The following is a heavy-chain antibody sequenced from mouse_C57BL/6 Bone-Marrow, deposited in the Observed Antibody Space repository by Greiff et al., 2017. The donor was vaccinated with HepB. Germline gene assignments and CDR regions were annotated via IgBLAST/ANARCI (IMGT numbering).Heavy chain of an antibody. CDR2: IHPNSGST. CDR3: ARPAQVSFAY. V-gene: IGHV1-64*01. J-gene: IGHJ3*01. CDR1: GYTFTSYW. Sequence: QVQLQQPGAELVKPGASVKLSCKASGYTFTSYWTHWVKQRPGQGLEWIGMIHPNSGSTNYNEKFKSKATLTVDKSSSTAYMQLSSLTSEDSAVYYCARPAQVSFAYWGQGTLVTVSA. D-gene: IGHD3-2*02.